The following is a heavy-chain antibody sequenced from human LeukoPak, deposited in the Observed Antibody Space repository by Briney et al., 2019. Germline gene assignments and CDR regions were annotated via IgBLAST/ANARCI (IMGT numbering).Heavy chain of an antibody. V-gene: IGHV4-34*01. CDR3: VIGPGVSRPAAP. J-gene: IGHJ4*02. CDR2: INHSGST. Sequence: SETLSLTCAVYGGSFSGYYWSWIRQPPGKGLEWIGEINHSGSTNYNPSLKSRVTISVDTSKNQFSLKLSSGPGADMPVYYCVIGPGVSRPAAPWGQGTLLTVSS. D-gene: IGHD2-15*01. CDR1: GGSFSGYY.